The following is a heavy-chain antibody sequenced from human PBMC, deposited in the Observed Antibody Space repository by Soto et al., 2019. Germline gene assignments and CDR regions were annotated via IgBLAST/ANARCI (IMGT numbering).Heavy chain of an antibody. CDR2: IIPISGAA. CDR3: ARDMTRTVVPYFDF. Sequence: SVKGSCKASGGTFSNYVVNWVRQAPGQGLEWMGRIIPISGAANYAQKFQGRVTITADKSTSTSYMELSSLRSEDTAVYYCARDMTRTVVPYFDFWGQGTLVTVSS. D-gene: IGHD1-7*01. V-gene: IGHV1-69*06. J-gene: IGHJ4*02. CDR1: GGTFSNYV.